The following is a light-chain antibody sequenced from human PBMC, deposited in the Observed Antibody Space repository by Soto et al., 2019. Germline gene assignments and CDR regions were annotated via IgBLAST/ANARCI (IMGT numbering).Light chain of an antibody. V-gene: IGKV3-20*01. Sequence: DIVLTQSPATPSLSPGQRPTLSCRASQSLSSYLAWYQQKPGQAPRLLIYDASNRATGIPDRFSGSGSGTDFTLTISRLEPEDFAVDDCQQYGSSGTFGQGTKVDIK. CDR1: QSLSSY. CDR2: DAS. CDR3: QQYGSSGT. J-gene: IGKJ1*01.